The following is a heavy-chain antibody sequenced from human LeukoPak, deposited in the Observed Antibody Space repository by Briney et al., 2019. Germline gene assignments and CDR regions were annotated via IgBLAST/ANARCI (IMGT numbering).Heavy chain of an antibody. D-gene: IGHD1-7*01. Sequence: SVKVSCKDSGGTFSNYAISWVRQAPGQGLEWMGGIIPIFGTANYAQKYQGRVTITTDESTSTAYMELSSLRSEDTAVYYCARRVNWNSLGYNWFDPWGQGTLVTVSS. CDR2: IIPIFGTA. CDR1: GGTFSNYA. J-gene: IGHJ5*02. V-gene: IGHV1-69*05. CDR3: ARRVNWNSLGYNWFDP.